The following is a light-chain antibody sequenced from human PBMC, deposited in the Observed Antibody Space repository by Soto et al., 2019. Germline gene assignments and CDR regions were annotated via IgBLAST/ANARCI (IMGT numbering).Light chain of an antibody. CDR3: QQYNNWPRAT. J-gene: IGKJ4*01. CDR2: GAS. Sequence: EIVLRQSPGTLSLSPGERATLSCRASQSVSSSFLAWYQRKPGQAPRLLIYGASSRATGIPDRFSGSGSGTDFTLTISRLQPEDFAIYYCQQYNNWPRATFGGGTKVEIK. CDR1: QSVSSSF. V-gene: IGKV3-20*01.